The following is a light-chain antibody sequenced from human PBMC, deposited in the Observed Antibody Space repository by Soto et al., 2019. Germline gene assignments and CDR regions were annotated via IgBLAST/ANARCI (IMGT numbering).Light chain of an antibody. CDR2: DAS. Sequence: IVLTHSPATLSLSPGERATLSCRASQSVSSYLAWYQQKPGQAPRLLIYDASNRATGIPARFSGSGSGTDFTLTISSLEPEDFAVYYCQQRSNWPPTFGQGTRWIS. CDR3: QQRSNWPPT. CDR1: QSVSSY. J-gene: IGKJ1*01. V-gene: IGKV3-11*01.